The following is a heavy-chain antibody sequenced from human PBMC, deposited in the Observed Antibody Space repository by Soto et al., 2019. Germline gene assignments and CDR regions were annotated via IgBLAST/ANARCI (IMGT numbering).Heavy chain of an antibody. CDR2: IYYSGST. V-gene: IGHV4-30-4*01. Sequence: SSETLSLTCTVSGGSISSPDYYWSWLRQPPGEGLEWIAFIYYSGSTYYNPSLKSRVIISVDTSKNQFSLKLSSVTAADTAVYYCARDRWWLVHWGQGTLVTVSS. D-gene: IGHD6-19*01. J-gene: IGHJ4*02. CDR1: GGSISSPDYY. CDR3: ARDRWWLVH.